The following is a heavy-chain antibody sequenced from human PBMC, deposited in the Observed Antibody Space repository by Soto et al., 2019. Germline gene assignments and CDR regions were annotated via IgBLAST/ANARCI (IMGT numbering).Heavy chain of an antibody. CDR1: GYTLIMYY. CDR3: ARSPYSSGYYYAIDY. J-gene: IGHJ4*02. V-gene: IGHV1-46*01. CDR2: INPSGGST. D-gene: IGHD3-22*01. Sequence: ASVKVSCKASGYTLIMYYIHWMRQAPGQGLEWMGLINPSGGSTTYAQKFQGRVTMTRDTSTSTVYMDLSSLRSDDTAVYYCARSPYSSGYYYAIDYWGQETQVTVAS.